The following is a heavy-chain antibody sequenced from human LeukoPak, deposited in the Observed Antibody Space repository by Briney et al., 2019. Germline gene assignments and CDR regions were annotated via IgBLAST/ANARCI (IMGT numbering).Heavy chain of an antibody. CDR1: GGSVSSGSYY. CDR2: IYYSGST. Sequence: SETLSLTCTVSGGSVSSGSYYWSWIRQPPGKGLEWIGYIYYSGSTNHNPSLKSRVTISVDTSKNQFSLKLSSVTAADTAVYYCARSPPPPKYYYDSSGYYYAFDIWGQGTMVTVSS. V-gene: IGHV4-61*01. D-gene: IGHD3-22*01. J-gene: IGHJ3*02. CDR3: ARSPPPPKYYYDSSGYYYAFDI.